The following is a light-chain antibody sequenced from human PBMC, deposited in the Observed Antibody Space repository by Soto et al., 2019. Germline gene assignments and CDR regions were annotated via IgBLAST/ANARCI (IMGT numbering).Light chain of an antibody. J-gene: IGLJ3*02. CDR2: ENT. V-gene: IGLV1-44*01. Sequence: QSVLTQPPSASGTPGQRVTISCSGSSSNIGSNTVNWYQQLPGTAPKVLIYENTQRPSGVPGRFSGSRSGTSASLAISGLQSDDEAGYYCAAWDDSLNGVVFGGGTKVTVL. CDR3: AAWDDSLNGVV. CDR1: SSNIGSNT.